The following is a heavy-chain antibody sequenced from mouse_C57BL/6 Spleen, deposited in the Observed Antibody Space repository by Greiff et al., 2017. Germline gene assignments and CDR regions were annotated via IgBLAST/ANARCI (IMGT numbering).Heavy chain of an antibody. J-gene: IGHJ1*03. V-gene: IGHV1-66*01. CDR1: GYSFTSYY. CDR2: IYPGSGNT. CDR3: ARGYGSSYVGWYFDV. D-gene: IGHD1-1*01. Sequence: VKLQESGPELVKPGASVKISCKASGYSFTSYYIHWVKQRPGQGLEWIGWIYPGSGNTKYNEKFKGKATLTADTSSSTAYMQLSSLTSEDSAVYYCARGYGSSYVGWYFDVWGTGTTVTVSS.